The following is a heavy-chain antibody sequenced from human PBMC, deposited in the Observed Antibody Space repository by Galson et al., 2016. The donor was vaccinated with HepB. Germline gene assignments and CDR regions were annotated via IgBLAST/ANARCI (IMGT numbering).Heavy chain of an antibody. Sequence: SLRLSCAASGFYLSNYGMHWVRQAPGKGLEWVAVVSDDGTNKYYADSVKGRFTISKDNSKNTLYLQINSLRGEDTAVYYCARPRGTSYYYYGMDVWGQGTTVSVSS. CDR1: GFYLSNYG. CDR3: ARPRGTSYYYYGMDV. J-gene: IGHJ6*02. D-gene: IGHD3-16*01. V-gene: IGHV3-30*03. CDR2: VSDDGTNK.